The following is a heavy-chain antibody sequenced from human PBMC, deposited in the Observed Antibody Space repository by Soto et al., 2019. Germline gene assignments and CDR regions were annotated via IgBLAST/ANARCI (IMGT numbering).Heavy chain of an antibody. D-gene: IGHD2-2*01. Sequence: VKVGCKACGDSFTSYDINWVRQATGQGLEWMGWMNPNSGNTGYAQKFQGRVTMTRNTSISTAYMELSSLRSEDTAVYYCARSIVVVPAAPLWAFDIWGQGTMVTVSS. CDR1: GDSFTSYD. CDR2: MNPNSGNT. V-gene: IGHV1-8*01. J-gene: IGHJ3*02. CDR3: ARSIVVVPAAPLWAFDI.